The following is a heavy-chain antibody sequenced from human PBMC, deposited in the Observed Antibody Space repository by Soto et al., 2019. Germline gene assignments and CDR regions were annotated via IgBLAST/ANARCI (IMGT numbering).Heavy chain of an antibody. Sequence: QVQLVQSGAEVKKPGASVKVSCKASGYTFTSYYMHWVRQAPGQGPEWTGIINPSGGSTSYAQKLQGRVTMTRDTSTSTVYMVLSSLRSEDTAVYYCAREVERGYSYGYLEYWGQGTLVTVSS. V-gene: IGHV1-46*01. J-gene: IGHJ4*02. CDR1: GYTFTSYY. CDR2: INPSGGST. D-gene: IGHD5-18*01. CDR3: AREVERGYSYGYLEY.